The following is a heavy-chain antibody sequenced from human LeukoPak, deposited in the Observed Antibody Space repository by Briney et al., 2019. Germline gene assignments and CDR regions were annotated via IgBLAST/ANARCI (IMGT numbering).Heavy chain of an antibody. D-gene: IGHD3-10*01. CDR3: ARLVEPAANPLWFGELLQGAGGDY. V-gene: IGHV5-51*01. J-gene: IGHJ4*02. CDR1: GYSFTSYW. CDR2: IYPGDSDT. Sequence: LGESLKISCKGSGYSFTSYWIGWVRQMPGKGLEWMGIIYPGDSDTRYSPSFQGQVTISADKSICTAYLQWSSLKASDTAMYYCARLVEPAANPLWFGELLQGAGGDYWGQGTLVTVSS.